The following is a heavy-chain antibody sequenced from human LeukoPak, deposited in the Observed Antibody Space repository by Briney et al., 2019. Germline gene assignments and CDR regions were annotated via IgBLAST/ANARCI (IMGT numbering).Heavy chain of an antibody. J-gene: IGHJ4*02. D-gene: IGHD3-16*01. Sequence: GASVKVSCKASGYTFSGYYMHWVRQAPGQGLEWMGWINPNSGGKKYVQKFQGRVTMTRDTSISTAYMELSRLRSDDTAVYYCASGSLASYFDHWGQGTLVTVSS. CDR1: GYTFSGYY. CDR2: INPNSGGK. CDR3: ASGSLASYFDH. V-gene: IGHV1-2*02.